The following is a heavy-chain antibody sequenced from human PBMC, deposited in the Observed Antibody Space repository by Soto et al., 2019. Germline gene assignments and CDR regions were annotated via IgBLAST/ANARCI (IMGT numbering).Heavy chain of an antibody. V-gene: IGHV4-34*01. CDR3: ARTTLFLTPWYYYYYMDV. D-gene: IGHD7-27*01. Sequence: SETLSLTCAVYGGSFSGYYWSWIRQPPGKGLEWIGEINHSGSTNYNPSLKSRVTISVDTSKNQFSLKLSSVTAADTAVYYCARTTLFLTPWYYYYYMDVWGKGTTVTVSS. CDR2: INHSGST. J-gene: IGHJ6*03. CDR1: GGSFSGYY.